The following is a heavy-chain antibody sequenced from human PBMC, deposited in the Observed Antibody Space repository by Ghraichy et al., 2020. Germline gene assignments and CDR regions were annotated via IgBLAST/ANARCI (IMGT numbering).Heavy chain of an antibody. CDR3: ARESSSWYKTGRYNWFDP. CDR2: ISSSSSYI. V-gene: IGHV3-21*01. Sequence: LSLTCAASGFTFSSYSMNWVRQAPGKGLEWVSSISSSSSYIYYADSVKGRFTISRDNAKNSLYLQMNSLRAEDTAVYYCARESSSWYKTGRYNWFDPWGQGTLVTVSS. D-gene: IGHD6-13*01. J-gene: IGHJ5*02. CDR1: GFTFSSYS.